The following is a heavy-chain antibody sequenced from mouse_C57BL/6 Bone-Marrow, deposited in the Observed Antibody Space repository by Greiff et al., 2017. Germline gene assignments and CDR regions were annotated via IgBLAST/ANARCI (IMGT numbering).Heavy chain of an antibody. CDR1: GYTFTSYW. J-gene: IGHJ2*01. CDR3: ARGYDYEDY. V-gene: IGHV1-59*01. Sequence: QVQLQQPGAELVRPGTSVKLSCKASGYTFTSYWVHWVKQRPGQGLEWIGVIDPSDSYTNYNQKFKGKATLTVDTSSSTAYMQLSSLTSEDSAVYYCARGYDYEDYWGQGTTLTVSS. D-gene: IGHD2-4*01. CDR2: IDPSDSYT.